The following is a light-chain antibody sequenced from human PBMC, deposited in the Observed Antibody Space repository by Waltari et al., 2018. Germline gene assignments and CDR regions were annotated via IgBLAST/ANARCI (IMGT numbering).Light chain of an antibody. Sequence: DIVMTQSPDSLAVSLGERATINCKSSQSVLYSSNNKNYLAWYQQKPGQPTKLLIYWASTRESGVPDRFSGSGSVTDFTLTISSLQAEDVAVYYCQQYYSTPHTFGQGTKLEIK. V-gene: IGKV4-1*01. CDR1: QSVLYSSNNKNY. J-gene: IGKJ2*01. CDR2: WAS. CDR3: QQYYSTPHT.